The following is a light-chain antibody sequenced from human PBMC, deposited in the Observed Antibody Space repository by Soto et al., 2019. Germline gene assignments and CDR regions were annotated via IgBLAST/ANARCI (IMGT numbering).Light chain of an antibody. CDR3: SSYAGSNNWV. V-gene: IGLV2-8*01. CDR1: SSDVGAYNY. J-gene: IGLJ3*02. CDR2: EVS. Sequence: QSALTQPPSASGSPGQSVTISCTGTSSDVGAYNYVSWYQQHPGKAPKLMIYEVSKRPSGVPDRFSGSMSGNTASLTVSGLQAEDEADYYCSSYAGSNNWVFGGGTKLTVL.